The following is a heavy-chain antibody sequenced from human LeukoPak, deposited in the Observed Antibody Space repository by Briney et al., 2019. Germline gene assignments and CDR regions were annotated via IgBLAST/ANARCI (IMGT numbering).Heavy chain of an antibody. Sequence: GGSLRLSCAVSGFTFSSFGMNWVRQAPGKGLEWVSSISSSGNYIYYADSVKGRFTISRDNAKNSLYLQMNSLRAEDTAVYYCASSIVVVAARYNWFDPWGQGTLVTVSS. CDR3: ASSIVVVAARYNWFDP. CDR1: GFTFSSFG. CDR2: ISSSGNYI. D-gene: IGHD2-21*02. J-gene: IGHJ5*02. V-gene: IGHV3-21*01.